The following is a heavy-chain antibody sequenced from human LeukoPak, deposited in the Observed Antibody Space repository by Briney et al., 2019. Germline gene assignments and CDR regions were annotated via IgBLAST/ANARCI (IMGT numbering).Heavy chain of an antibody. D-gene: IGHD1-14*01. Sequence: GGSLRLSCAASGFTFSSYSMNWVRQAPGKGLEWISYISSSSSTIYYADSVKGRFTISRDNAKNSLYLQMNSLRAEDTAVYYCARGRSRVTVDYWGQGTLVTVSS. CDR2: ISSSSSTI. J-gene: IGHJ4*02. CDR3: ARGRSRVTVDY. V-gene: IGHV3-48*01. CDR1: GFTFSSYS.